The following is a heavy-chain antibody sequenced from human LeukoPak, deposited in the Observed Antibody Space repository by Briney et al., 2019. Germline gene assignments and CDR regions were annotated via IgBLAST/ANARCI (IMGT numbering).Heavy chain of an antibody. D-gene: IGHD3-3*01. V-gene: IGHV3-30*02. CDR2: TQYDGRNK. Sequence: RPGGSLRLSCTASGFTFSRYGIHWVRQAPGKGLEWVAFTQYDGRNKYYADSVKGRFTISRDNSKNTLYLQMNSLRAEDTAVYYCAKVATGGYYWDYFDYWGQGTLVTVS. J-gene: IGHJ4*02. CDR3: AKVATGGYYWDYFDY. CDR1: GFTFSRYG.